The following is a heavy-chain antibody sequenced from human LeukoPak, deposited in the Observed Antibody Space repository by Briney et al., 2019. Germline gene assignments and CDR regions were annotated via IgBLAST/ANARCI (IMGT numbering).Heavy chain of an antibody. CDR2: VYPGDSDT. CDR3: ARMIGLGEVSPYFDY. CDR1: GYSFTNYW. J-gene: IGHJ4*02. D-gene: IGHD3-16*02. Sequence: GESLKISCKGSGYSFTNYWIGWVRQMPGKGLEWMGIVYPGDSDTRYSPSFQGQVTISADKSISTAYLQWDSLKASDTAMYYCARMIGLGEVSPYFDYWGQGGLVTVSS. V-gene: IGHV5-51*01.